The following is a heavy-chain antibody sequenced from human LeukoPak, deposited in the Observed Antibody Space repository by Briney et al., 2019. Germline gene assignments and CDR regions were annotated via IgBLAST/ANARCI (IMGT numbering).Heavy chain of an antibody. Sequence: GGSLRLSCAASGFTFSDYYITWIRQAPGKGLEWVSYISSSAYTIYYTDSVRGRFIISRDNAKNSLYLQMNSLRAEDTAVYYCARGVYIAAAQYGYWGQGTLVTVS. J-gene: IGHJ4*02. D-gene: IGHD6-13*01. CDR3: ARGVYIAAAQYGY. CDR1: GFTFSDYY. V-gene: IGHV3-11*01. CDR2: ISSSAYTI.